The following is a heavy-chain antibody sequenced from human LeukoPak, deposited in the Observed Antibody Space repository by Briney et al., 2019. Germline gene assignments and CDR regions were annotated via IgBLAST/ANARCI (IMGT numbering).Heavy chain of an antibody. J-gene: IGHJ6*03. CDR3: ARDGYDSSGYYGYYYYYMDV. V-gene: IGHV1-8*03. D-gene: IGHD3-22*01. Sequence: ASVKVSCKASGYTFTSYDINWARQATGQGLEWMGWMNPNSGNTGYAQKFQGRVTITRNTSISTAYMELSSLRSEDTAVYYCARDGYDSSGYYGYYYYYMDVWGEGTTVTVSS. CDR1: GYTFTSYD. CDR2: MNPNSGNT.